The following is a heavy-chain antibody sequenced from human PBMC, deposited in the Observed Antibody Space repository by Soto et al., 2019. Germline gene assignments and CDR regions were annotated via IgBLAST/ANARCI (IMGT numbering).Heavy chain of an antibody. Sequence: ASVKVSGKVSGYTLTELSMHWVRQAPGKGLEWMGGFDPEDGETIYAQKFQGRVTMTEDTSTDTAYMELSSLRSEDTAVYYCATARYSSGWYDSEYFQHWGQGTLVTVSS. V-gene: IGHV1-24*01. J-gene: IGHJ1*01. CDR3: ATARYSSGWYDSEYFQH. CDR1: GYTLTELS. CDR2: FDPEDGET. D-gene: IGHD6-19*01.